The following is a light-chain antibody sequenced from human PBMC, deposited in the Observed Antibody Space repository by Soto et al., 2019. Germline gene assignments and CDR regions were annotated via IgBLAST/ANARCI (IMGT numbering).Light chain of an antibody. Sequence: EIVLPQSPGPLSLSPGARATLSCRASQTVGNNYLDWYQQKPGQAPRLLIYGASSRATVIPDRFSGSGSGTDFTLTISRLEPEDFAVYYCRQSATSPRTFGQGNKVESK. J-gene: IGKJ1*01. V-gene: IGKV3-20*01. CDR3: RQSATSPRT. CDR1: QTVGNNY. CDR2: GAS.